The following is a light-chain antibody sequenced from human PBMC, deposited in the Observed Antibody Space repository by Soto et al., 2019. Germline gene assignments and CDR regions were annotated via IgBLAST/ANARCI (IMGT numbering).Light chain of an antibody. Sequence: EIVLTQSPGTLSLSPEERATLSCRASQSVGNNYLAWYQQKPGQAPRLLIYTASIRATGIPDRFSGSGSGTDFTLTISRLEPEDFAVYYCHQHAESPLTFGGGTKVDIK. CDR1: QSVGNNY. J-gene: IGKJ4*01. CDR3: HQHAESPLT. CDR2: TAS. V-gene: IGKV3-20*01.